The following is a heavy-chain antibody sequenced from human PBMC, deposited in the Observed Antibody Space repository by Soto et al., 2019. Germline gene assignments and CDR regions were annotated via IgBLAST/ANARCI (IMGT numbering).Heavy chain of an antibody. J-gene: IGHJ4*02. CDR3: ARGTVLTAYYSDY. Sequence: TSETLSLTCLVSGGTISSYYWSWIRQPPGKGLEWIGYIYYSGSTNYNPSLKSRVTISVDTSKNQFSLKVRSVTAADTAVYYCARGTVLTAYYSDYWGQGTLVTVSS. CDR1: GGTISSYY. CDR2: IYYSGST. D-gene: IGHD3-9*01. V-gene: IGHV4-59*01.